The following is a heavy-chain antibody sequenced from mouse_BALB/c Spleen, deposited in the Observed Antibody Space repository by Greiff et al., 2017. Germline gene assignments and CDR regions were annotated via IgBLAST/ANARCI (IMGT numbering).Heavy chain of an antibody. CDR3: ATGAITTVVATDAMDY. V-gene: IGHV1-14*01. D-gene: IGHD1-1*01. CDR1: GYTFTSYV. Sequence: EVKLQQSGPELVKPGASVKMSCKASGYTFTSYVMHWVKQKPGQGLEWIGYINPYNDGTKYNEKFKGKATLTSDKSSSTAYMELSSLTSEDSAVYYCATGAITTVVATDAMDYWGQGTSVTVSS. J-gene: IGHJ4*01. CDR2: INPYNDGT.